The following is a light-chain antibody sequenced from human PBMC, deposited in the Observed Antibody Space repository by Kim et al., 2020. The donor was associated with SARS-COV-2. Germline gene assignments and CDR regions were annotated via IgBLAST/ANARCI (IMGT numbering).Light chain of an antibody. J-gene: IGKJ3*01. Sequence: ASVGDRVTITCRASQGISNYLAWYQQKPGKVPKLLIYAASTLQSGVPSRFSGSGSGTDFTLTISSLQPEDVATYYCQKYNSALFTFGPGTKVDIK. V-gene: IGKV1-27*01. CDR1: QGISNY. CDR3: QKYNSALFT. CDR2: AAS.